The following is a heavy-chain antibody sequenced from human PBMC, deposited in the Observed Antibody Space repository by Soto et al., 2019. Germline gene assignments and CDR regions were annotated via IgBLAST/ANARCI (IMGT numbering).Heavy chain of an antibody. D-gene: IGHD7-27*01. Sequence: GGSLRLSCAASGFTFSSYSMNWVRQAPGKGLEWVSSISSSSSYIYYADSVKDRFTISRDNAKNSLYLQMNSLRAEDTAVYYCARDQSSLIVLGIRYFDYWGQGTLVTVSS. V-gene: IGHV3-21*01. CDR3: ARDQSSLIVLGIRYFDY. CDR1: GFTFSSYS. J-gene: IGHJ4*02. CDR2: ISSSSSYI.